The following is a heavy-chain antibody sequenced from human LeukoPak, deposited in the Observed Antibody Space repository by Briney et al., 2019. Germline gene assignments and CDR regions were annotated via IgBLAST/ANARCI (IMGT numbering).Heavy chain of an antibody. Sequence: SGGSLRLSCAASGFIFNDYYMTWIRQAPGKGLEWLSYISSSGSTMYYADSVKGRFTISRDNAKNSLYLQMNDLRAEDTAVYYCARDIHRDLVVVGLSGFDPWGQGTLVTVSS. CDR2: ISSSGSTM. D-gene: IGHD2-2*01. CDR3: ARDIHRDLVVVGLSGFDP. V-gene: IGHV3-11*01. CDR1: GFIFNDYY. J-gene: IGHJ5*02.